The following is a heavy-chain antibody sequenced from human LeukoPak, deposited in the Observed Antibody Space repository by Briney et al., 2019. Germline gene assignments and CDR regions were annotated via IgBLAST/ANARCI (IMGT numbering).Heavy chain of an antibody. Sequence: GGSLRLSCAASGFTFSNYAMSWVRQAPGKGLEWVANIKQDGSEKYYVDSVKGRFTISRDNAKNSLYLQMNSLRAEDTAVYYCARAPFVDYDYVWGSYRYRETGDGGAFGIWGQGTMVTVSS. D-gene: IGHD3-16*02. V-gene: IGHV3-7*01. CDR2: IKQDGSEK. J-gene: IGHJ3*02. CDR1: GFTFSNYA. CDR3: ARAPFVDYDYVWGSYRYRETGDGGAFGI.